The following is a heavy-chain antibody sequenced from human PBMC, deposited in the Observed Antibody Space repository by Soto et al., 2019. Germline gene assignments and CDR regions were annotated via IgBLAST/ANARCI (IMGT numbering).Heavy chain of an antibody. Sequence: GGSLRLSCGAAGFSFIAYAMGWVRQAPGKGLEWVSSISGSGSYTYYTDSVKGRFTISRDNSKNTLYLEMNSLIAEDMAVYYCVKEKVRPFDYWGQGTQVTVPQ. J-gene: IGHJ4*02. CDR2: ISGSGSYT. CDR1: GFSFIAYA. CDR3: VKEKVRPFDY. V-gene: IGHV3-23*01.